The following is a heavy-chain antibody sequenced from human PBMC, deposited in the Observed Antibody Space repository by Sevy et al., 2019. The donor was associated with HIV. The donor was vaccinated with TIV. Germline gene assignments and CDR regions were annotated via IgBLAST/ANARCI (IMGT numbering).Heavy chain of an antibody. Sequence: GGSLRLSCAASGFTFSSYAMSWVRQAPGKGLEWVSAISGSGGSTYYADSVKGGFTISRDNSKNTLYLQMNSVRAEDTAVYYCAKVDSSGYYSVSGFDYWGQGTLVTVSS. J-gene: IGHJ4*02. D-gene: IGHD3-22*01. CDR2: ISGSGGST. V-gene: IGHV3-23*01. CDR3: AKVDSSGYYSVSGFDY. CDR1: GFTFSSYA.